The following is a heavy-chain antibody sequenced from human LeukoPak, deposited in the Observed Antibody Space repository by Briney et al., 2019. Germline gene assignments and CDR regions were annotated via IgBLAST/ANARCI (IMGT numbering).Heavy chain of an antibody. CDR2: IIPIFGTA. CDR3: ARADYYDGSGYLLEMYYFDY. J-gene: IGHJ4*02. CDR1: GGTFTSYA. Sequence: SVKVSCKASGGTFTSYAISWVRQAPGQALEWMGGIIPIFGTANSAQNFHGRVTITTDESTSTAYMDLSSLRSEDTAVYYCARADYYDGSGYLLEMYYFDYWGQGTLVTVSS. D-gene: IGHD3-22*01. V-gene: IGHV1-69*05.